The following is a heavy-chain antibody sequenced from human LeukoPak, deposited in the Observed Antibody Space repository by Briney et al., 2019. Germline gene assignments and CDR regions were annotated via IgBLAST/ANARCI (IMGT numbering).Heavy chain of an antibody. D-gene: IGHD3-10*01. Sequence: ASVKVSCKASGYTFSGYYMHWVRQAPGQGLEWMGWINPNSGGTDYAQKFQGRVTMTRDTSISTAYMELSRLRTDDTAVYYCASGDRVTMLRGGNIGYFDYWGQGTLVTVSS. V-gene: IGHV1-2*02. CDR2: INPNSGGT. CDR1: GYTFSGYY. CDR3: ASGDRVTMLRGGNIGYFDY. J-gene: IGHJ4*02.